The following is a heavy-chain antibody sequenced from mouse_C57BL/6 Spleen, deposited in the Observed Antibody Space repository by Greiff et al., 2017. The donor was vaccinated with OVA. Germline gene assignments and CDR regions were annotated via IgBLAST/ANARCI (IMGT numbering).Heavy chain of an antibody. V-gene: IGHV1-82*01. Sequence: VQLQQSGPELVKPGASVKISCTASGYAFSSSWMNWVKQRPGKGLEWIGRIYPGDGDTNYNGKFKGKATLTADKSSSTAYMQLSGLTSEDSAVYFCAREWCLDYWGQGTTLTVSS. CDR1: GYAFSSSW. CDR3: AREWCLDY. J-gene: IGHJ2*01. CDR2: IYPGDGDT. D-gene: IGHD1-1*02.